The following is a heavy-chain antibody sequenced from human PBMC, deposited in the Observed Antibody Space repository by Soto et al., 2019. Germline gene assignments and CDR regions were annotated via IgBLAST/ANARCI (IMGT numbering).Heavy chain of an antibody. J-gene: IGHJ6*03. Sequence: GASVKVSCKASGYAFTGYYIHWVRQDPGQGLEWMGWINANSGGTNYAQKFEERVTMTSATSITTAYMEQQRLKSDDTAVYYGARDRTSWYHGDMGVWG. V-gene: IGHV1-2*02. CDR3: ARDRTSWYHGDMGV. CDR1: GYAFTGYY. CDR2: INANSGGT. D-gene: IGHD6-13*01.